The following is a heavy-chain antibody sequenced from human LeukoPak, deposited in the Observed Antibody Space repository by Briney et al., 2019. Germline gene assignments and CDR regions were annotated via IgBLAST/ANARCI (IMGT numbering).Heavy chain of an antibody. CDR1: GFTFSSYA. CDR2: MSYDGFNK. V-gene: IGHV3-30*18. CDR3: AKTKGYSYGYYFDY. Sequence: GGYLRLSCAASGFTFSSYAMHWVRQSLGKGLEWVAVMSYDGFNKYYADSVKGRFTISRDNSKNTLYLQMNSLRAEDTAVYYCAKTKGYSYGYYFDYWGQGTLVTVSS. D-gene: IGHD5-18*01. J-gene: IGHJ4*02.